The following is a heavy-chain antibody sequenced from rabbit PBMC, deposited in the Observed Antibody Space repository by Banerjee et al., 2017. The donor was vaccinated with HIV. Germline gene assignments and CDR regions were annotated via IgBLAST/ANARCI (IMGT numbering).Heavy chain of an antibody. CDR1: GFSFSDTYY. J-gene: IGHJ4*01. D-gene: IGHD6-1*01. CDR3: ARGMGLYVTYANAGYAVATDYFNL. Sequence: QSLEESGGDLVKPGASLTLTCTASGFSFSDTYYMCWVRRAPGKGLEWVACIYVDTSASKHYATWAKGRFTISKTSSTTVTLQMNSLTAADTATYFCARGMGLYVTYANAGYAVATDYFNLWGPGTLVTVS. V-gene: IGHV1S40*01. CDR2: IYVDTSASK.